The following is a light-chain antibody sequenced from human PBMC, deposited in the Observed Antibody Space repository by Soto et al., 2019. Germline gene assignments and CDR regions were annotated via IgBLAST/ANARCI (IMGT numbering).Light chain of an antibody. V-gene: IGLV4-69*01. J-gene: IGLJ3*02. CDR1: SGHNTYA. CDR3: QTWGTGSWV. CDR2: LNSDGSH. Sequence: QLVLTQSPSASASLGASVKLTCTLSSGHNTYAIAWHQQQPEKGPRYLTKLNSDGSHSKGDGIPDRFSGSSSGAERYLTISSLQSEDEADYYCQTWGTGSWVFGGGTKLTVL.